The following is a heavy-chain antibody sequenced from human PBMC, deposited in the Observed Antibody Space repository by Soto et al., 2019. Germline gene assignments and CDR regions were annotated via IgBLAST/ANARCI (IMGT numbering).Heavy chain of an antibody. CDR3: GRGRYVDY. Sequence: QVHLVQSGAEVKKPGASVKVACKGSGYAFPTYGIPWVRQALGKGLAWMGWISAHNGNTNSAQNLQGRVTVTKDPSTSTACMELRGLISADTAVYYCGRGRYVDYWGQGALVTVSS. D-gene: IGHD1-1*01. J-gene: IGHJ4*02. V-gene: IGHV1-18*01. CDR2: ISAHNGNT. CDR1: GYAFPTYG.